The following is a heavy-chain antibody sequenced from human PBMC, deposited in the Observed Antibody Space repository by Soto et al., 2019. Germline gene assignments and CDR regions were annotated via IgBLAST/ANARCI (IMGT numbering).Heavy chain of an antibody. CDR1: GFTFSSYA. J-gene: IGHJ5*02. CDR2: ISYDGSNK. V-gene: IGHV3-30-3*01. CDR3: ARPISPNWFDP. Sequence: QVQLVESGGGVVQPGRSLRLSCAASGFTFSSYAMHWVRQAPGKGLEWVAVISYDGSNKYYADSVKGRFTISRDNSKNTLYLQMNCLRAEDTAVYYCARPISPNWFDPWGQGTLVTVSS.